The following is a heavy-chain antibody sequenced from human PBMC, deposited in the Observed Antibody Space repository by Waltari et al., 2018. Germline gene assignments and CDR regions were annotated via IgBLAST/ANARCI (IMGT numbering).Heavy chain of an antibody. V-gene: IGHV3-30*04. CDR2: ISYNERNI. D-gene: IGHD3-22*01. CDR3: ARDYCDRTYCHGMDV. CDR1: EFTFSSFA. Sequence: QVQLVESGGGVVQPGRSLRLSCAASEFTFSSFAMTWVRQAPGKGLEWVAVISYNERNIYYVDSVKGRFTISRDNSKKTLYLQMNSLRTEDTAVYYCARDYCDRTYCHGMDVWGRGTAVTVSS. J-gene: IGHJ6*02.